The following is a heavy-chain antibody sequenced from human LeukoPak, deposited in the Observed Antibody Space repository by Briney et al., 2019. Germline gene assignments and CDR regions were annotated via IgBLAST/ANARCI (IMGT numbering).Heavy chain of an antibody. D-gene: IGHD2-15*01. CDR1: GFTFSSYA. V-gene: IGHV3-30-3*01. J-gene: IGHJ5*02. CDR2: ISYDGSNK. CDR3: AREIVVAATSWFDP. Sequence: GGSLRLSCAASGFTFSSYAMRWVRQAPGKGLEWVAVISYDGSNKYYADSVKGRFTISRDNSKNTLYLQMNSLRAEDTAVYYCAREIVVAATSWFDPWGQGTLVTVSS.